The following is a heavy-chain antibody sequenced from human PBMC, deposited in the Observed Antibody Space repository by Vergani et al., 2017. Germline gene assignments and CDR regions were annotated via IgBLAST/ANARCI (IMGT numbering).Heavy chain of an antibody. J-gene: IGHJ4*02. Sequence: EVQLVESGGGLVQPGGSLRLSCAASGFTFSSYSMNWVRQAPGKGLEWVSYISSSSSTIYYADSVKGRFTISRDNAKNSLYLQMNSLRAEDTAVYYCARDLSYSSGWYPYYWGQGTLVTVSS. CDR2: ISSSSSTI. CDR3: ARDLSYSSGWYPYY. D-gene: IGHD6-19*01. V-gene: IGHV3-48*04. CDR1: GFTFSSYS.